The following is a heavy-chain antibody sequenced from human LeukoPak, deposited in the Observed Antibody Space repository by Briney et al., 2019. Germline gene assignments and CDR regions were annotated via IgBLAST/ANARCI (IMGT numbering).Heavy chain of an antibody. Sequence: SETLSLTCTVSGRSISSSSYFWGWIRQPPGKGLEWVGSIYYGGSTYYNPSLKSRVTISVDTSKNQFSLKLTSMTAADTAVYYCARSDTMFDRLDYWGRGTLVTVSS. J-gene: IGHJ4*02. CDR3: ARSDTMFDRLDY. V-gene: IGHV4-39*07. CDR2: IYYGGST. D-gene: IGHD3-10*02. CDR1: GRSISSSSYF.